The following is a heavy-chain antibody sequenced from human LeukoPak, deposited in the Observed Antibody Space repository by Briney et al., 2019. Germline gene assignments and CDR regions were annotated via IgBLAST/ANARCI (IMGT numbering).Heavy chain of an antibody. CDR2: IYITGST. CDR1: GGSISSYY. V-gene: IGHV4-4*07. J-gene: IGHJ4*02. CDR3: ARGRYQLLSGYYFDY. D-gene: IGHD2-2*01. Sequence: SETLSLTCTVSGGSISSYYWSWIRQPAGKGLEWIGRIYITGSTNYNPSLKSRVTMSVDTSKNQFSLKLSSVTAADTAVYYCARGRYQLLSGYYFDYWGQGTLVTVSS.